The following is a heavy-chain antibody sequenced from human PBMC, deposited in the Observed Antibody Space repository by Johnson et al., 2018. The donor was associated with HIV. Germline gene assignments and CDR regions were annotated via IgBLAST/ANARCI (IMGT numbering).Heavy chain of an antibody. CDR1: GFTFSSYA. V-gene: IGHV3-30*04. D-gene: IGHD2-21*01. Sequence: QVQLVESGGGVVRPGGSLRLSCAASGFTFSSYAMHWVRQAPGKGLEWVAVIWYDGSNKYYADSVRGRFTISRDNSQKTVYLQMNSLRAEDTAVYYCAKDCGGVWWSGAFDIWGQGTMVTVSS. CDR2: IWYDGSNK. CDR3: AKDCGGVWWSGAFDI. J-gene: IGHJ3*02.